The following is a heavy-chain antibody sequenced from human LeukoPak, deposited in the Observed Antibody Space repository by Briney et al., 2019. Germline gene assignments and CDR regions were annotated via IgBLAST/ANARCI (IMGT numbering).Heavy chain of an antibody. CDR2: IKQDGSEK. V-gene: IGHV3-7*03. J-gene: IGHJ6*03. Sequence: GGSLRLSCVASGFTFNSYWMSWVRQAPGKGLEWVANIKQDGSEKYYVDSVKGRFTISRDNSKNTLYLQMNSLRAEDTAVYYCAKAYCSSTSCPMDVWGKGTTVTISS. CDR3: AKAYCSSTSCPMDV. CDR1: GFTFNSYW. D-gene: IGHD2-2*01.